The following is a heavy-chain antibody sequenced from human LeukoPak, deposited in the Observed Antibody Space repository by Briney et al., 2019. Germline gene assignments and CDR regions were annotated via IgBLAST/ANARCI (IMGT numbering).Heavy chain of an antibody. CDR3: VNGYPPVDY. D-gene: IGHD6-13*01. Sequence: GASVKVSCKASGGTFSSYAISWVRQAPGQGLEWMGRIIPILGIASYAQKFQGRVTITADKSTSTAYMELSSLRSEDTAVYYCVNGYPPVDYWGQGTLVTVSS. V-gene: IGHV1-69*04. CDR2: IIPILGIA. J-gene: IGHJ4*02. CDR1: GGTFSSYA.